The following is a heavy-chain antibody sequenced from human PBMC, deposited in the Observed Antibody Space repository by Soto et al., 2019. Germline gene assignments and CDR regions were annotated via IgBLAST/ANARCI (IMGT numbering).Heavy chain of an antibody. CDR2: IYYSGST. D-gene: IGHD3-9*01. CDR1: GGSISSYY. V-gene: IGHV4-59*01. J-gene: IGHJ6*02. CDR3: ARGGSLRYFDWSTLPRTYGMDV. Sequence: SETLSLTCTVSGGSISSYYWSWIRQPPGKGLEWIGYIYYSGSTNYNPSLKSRVTISVDTSKNQFSLKLSSVTAADTAVYYCARGGSLRYFDWSTLPRTYGMDVWGQGTTVTVSS.